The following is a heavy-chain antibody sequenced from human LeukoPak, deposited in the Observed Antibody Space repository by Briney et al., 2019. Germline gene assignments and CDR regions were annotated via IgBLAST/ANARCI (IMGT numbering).Heavy chain of an antibody. J-gene: IGHJ6*03. CDR1: GFTFSSYG. CDR2: ITSSGAYI. D-gene: IGHD1-26*01. V-gene: IGHV3-21*01. CDR3: ARDPYSGNYGNYYYYYMDV. Sequence: GGTLRLSCAASGFTFSSYGMGWVRQAPGKALEWVSSITSSGAYIFYADSVKGRFTISRDNAKDSLYLQMNSLGPEDTAVYYCARDPYSGNYGNYYYYYMDVWGKGTTVTISS.